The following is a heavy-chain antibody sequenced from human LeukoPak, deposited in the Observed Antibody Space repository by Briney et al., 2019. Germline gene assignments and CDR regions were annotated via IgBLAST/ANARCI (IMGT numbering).Heavy chain of an antibody. CDR2: ISSSSSYI. CDR3: AKDKRYFDWWSLDY. Sequence: PGGSLRLSCAASGFTFSSYSMNWVRQAPGKGLEWVSSISSSSSYIYYADSVKGRFTISRDNAKNSLYLQMNSLRAEDTAVYYCAKDKRYFDWWSLDYWGQGTLVTVSS. J-gene: IGHJ4*02. V-gene: IGHV3-21*01. D-gene: IGHD3-9*01. CDR1: GFTFSSYS.